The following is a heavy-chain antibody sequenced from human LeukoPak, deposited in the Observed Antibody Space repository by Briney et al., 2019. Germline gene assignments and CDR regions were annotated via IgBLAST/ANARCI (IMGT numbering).Heavy chain of an antibody. J-gene: IGHJ3*02. Sequence: AGGSLRLSCAASGFTFSSYSMNWVRQAPGKGLEWVSSISSSSSYIYYADSVKGRFTISRDNAKNSLYLQMNSLRAEDTAVYYCAREGAHDAFDIWGQGTMVTVSS. CDR3: AREGAHDAFDI. D-gene: IGHD4/OR15-4a*01. CDR2: ISSSSSYI. V-gene: IGHV3-21*01. CDR1: GFTFSSYS.